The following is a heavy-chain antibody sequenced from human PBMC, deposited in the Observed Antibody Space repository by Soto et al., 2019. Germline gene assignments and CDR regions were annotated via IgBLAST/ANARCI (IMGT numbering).Heavy chain of an antibody. CDR2: IYYSGST. J-gene: IGHJ4*02. D-gene: IGHD3-22*01. Sequence: QLQLQESGPGLVKPSETLSLTCTVSGDSISSSNYYWDWIRQPPGKGLEWIGSIYYSGSTYYNPSLKSRVPIPVDTSKNHFSLKLSSVTAADTAVYYCASHTSPYDSSGYYRLDYWGQGTLVIVSS. CDR1: GDSISSSNYY. V-gene: IGHV4-39*02. CDR3: ASHTSPYDSSGYYRLDY.